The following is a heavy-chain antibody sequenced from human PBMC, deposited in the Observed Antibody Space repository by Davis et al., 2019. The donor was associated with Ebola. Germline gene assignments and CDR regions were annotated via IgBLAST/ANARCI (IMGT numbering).Heavy chain of an antibody. CDR1: GFTFSSYG. CDR2: IWYDGSNK. V-gene: IGHV3-33*01. J-gene: IGHJ4*02. D-gene: IGHD3-22*01. CDR3: ARDEGGDSSGYYLPDY. Sequence: PGGSLRLSCAASGFTFSSYGMHWVRQAPGKGLEWVAVIWYDGSNKYYADSVKGRFTISRDNSKNTLYLQMNSLRAEDTAVYYCARDEGGDSSGYYLPDYWGQGTLVTVSS.